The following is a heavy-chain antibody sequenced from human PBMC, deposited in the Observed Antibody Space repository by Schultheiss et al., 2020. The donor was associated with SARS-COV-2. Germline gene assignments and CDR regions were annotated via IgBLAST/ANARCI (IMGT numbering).Heavy chain of an antibody. V-gene: IGHV3-30*03. D-gene: IGHD2-15*01. J-gene: IGHJ4*02. CDR1: GFTFSSYG. CDR3: AREGYSSGRCGIFDK. CDR2: ISFDGSK. Sequence: GGSLRLSCAASGFTFSSYGMHWVRQAPGKELEWVAAISFDGSKYYVDSVKGRFTISRDNSRNTVDLQMNSLRAEDTAVYHCAREGYSSGRCGIFDKWGQGTLVTVSS.